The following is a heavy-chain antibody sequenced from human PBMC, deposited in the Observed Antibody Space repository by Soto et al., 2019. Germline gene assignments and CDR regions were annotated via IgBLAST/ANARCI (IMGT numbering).Heavy chain of an antibody. J-gene: IGHJ5*02. V-gene: IGHV1-3*01. CDR2: INPANGYT. CDR3: ARGTGAINWFDL. D-gene: IGHD7-27*01. CDR1: GYTISSYG. Sequence: GASVKVSCKVSGYTISSYGIHWVRQAPGQRLELMGWINPANGYTKYSRRFQGRVAITRDTSASTAYMDLSNLRSEDTALYYCARGTGAINWFDLWG.